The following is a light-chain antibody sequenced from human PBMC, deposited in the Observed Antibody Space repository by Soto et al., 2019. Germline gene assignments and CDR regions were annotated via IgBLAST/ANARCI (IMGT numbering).Light chain of an antibody. V-gene: IGKV1-39*01. CDR1: QSISSY. CDR2: AAS. CDR3: QQSYSTPPT. Sequence: DIQMTHSPSSLSASVVDRVTITCRASQSISSYLNWYQHKPGKAPKLLIYAASSLQSGVPSRFSGSGSGTDFTLTISSLQPEDFATYYCQQSYSTPPTFGQGTKVDI. J-gene: IGKJ1*01.